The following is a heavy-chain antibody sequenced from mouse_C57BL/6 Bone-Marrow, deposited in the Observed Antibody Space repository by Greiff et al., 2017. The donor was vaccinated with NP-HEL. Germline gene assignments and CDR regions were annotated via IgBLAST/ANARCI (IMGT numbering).Heavy chain of an antibody. J-gene: IGHJ3*01. CDR2: IDPSDSYT. Sequence: QVQLQQPGAELVMPGASVKLSCKASGYTFTSYWMHWVKQRPGQGLEWIGEIDPSDSYTNSNQKFKGKSTLTVDKSSSTAYMQLSSLTSEDSAVYYCARWGYYYGSSPWGQGTLVTVSA. D-gene: IGHD1-1*01. CDR1: GYTFTSYW. CDR3: ARWGYYYGSSP. V-gene: IGHV1-69*01.